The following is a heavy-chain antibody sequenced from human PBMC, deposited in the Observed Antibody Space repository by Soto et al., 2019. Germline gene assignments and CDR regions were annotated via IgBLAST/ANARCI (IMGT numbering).Heavy chain of an antibody. Sequence: PSETLSLTCAVYGGSFSGYYWSWIRQPPGKGLEWIGYIYYSGSTNYNPSLKSRVTISVDTSKNQFSLKLSSVTAADTAVYYCARLNWNYLRFDYWGQGTLVTVSS. D-gene: IGHD1-7*01. CDR3: ARLNWNYLRFDY. CDR1: GGSFSGYY. V-gene: IGHV4-59*01. J-gene: IGHJ4*02. CDR2: IYYSGST.